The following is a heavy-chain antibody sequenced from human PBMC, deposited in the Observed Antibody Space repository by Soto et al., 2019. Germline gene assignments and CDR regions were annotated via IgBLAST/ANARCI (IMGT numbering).Heavy chain of an antibody. CDR3: ARDKITGLFDY. CDR1: GGSFSGYY. CDR2: INHSGST. Sequence: QVQLQQWGAGLLKPSETLSLTCAVYGGSFSGYYWTWIRQPPGKGLEWIGEINHSGSTNYTPSLKSRVTISVDTSKTQFSLKLTSVPAADTAVYYCARDKITGLFDYWGQGTLVTVSS. V-gene: IGHV4-34*01. D-gene: IGHD2-8*02. J-gene: IGHJ4*02.